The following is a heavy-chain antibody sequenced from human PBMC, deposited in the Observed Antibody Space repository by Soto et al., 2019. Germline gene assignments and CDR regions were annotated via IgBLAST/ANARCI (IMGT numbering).Heavy chain of an antibody. V-gene: IGHV5-51*01. CDR2: IYPGDSDT. CDR1: GYSFTSYW. J-gene: IGHJ4*02. CDR3: ARQGVGGRNIVATKTTLLDY. D-gene: IGHD5-12*01. Sequence: GESLKISCKGSGYSFTSYWIGWVRQMPGKGLEWMGIIYPGDSDTRYSPSFQGQVTISADKSISTAYLQWSSLKASDTAMYYCARQGVGGRNIVATKTTLLDYWGQGTLVTVSS.